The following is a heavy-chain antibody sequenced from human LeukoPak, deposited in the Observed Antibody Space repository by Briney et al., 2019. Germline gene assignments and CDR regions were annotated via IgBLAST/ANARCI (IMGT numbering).Heavy chain of an antibody. CDR3: ARSGYDILTVYYWGGGGPDY. CDR2: ISAYNGNT. V-gene: IGHV1-18*01. CDR1: GYTFTSYG. J-gene: IGHJ4*02. Sequence: GASVKVSCKASGYTFTSYGISWVGQAPGQGLEWMGWISAYNGNTNYAQKLQGRVTMTTDTSTSTAYMELRSLRSDDTAVYYCARSGYDILTVYYWGGGGPDYWGQGTLVTVSA. D-gene: IGHD3-9*01.